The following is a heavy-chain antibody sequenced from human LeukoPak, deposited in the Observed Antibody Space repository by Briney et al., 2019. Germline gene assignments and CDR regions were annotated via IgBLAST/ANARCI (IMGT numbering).Heavy chain of an antibody. CDR2: ISGSGGST. CDR3: AKTPPYSSSWYYFDY. J-gene: IGHJ4*02. CDR1: GFTFTSYA. V-gene: IGHV3-23*01. Sequence: PGGSLRLSCAASGFTFTSYAMSWVRQAPGKGLEWVSTISGSGGSTYYADSVKGRFTISRDNSKNTLYLQMNSLRAEDTAVYYCAKTPPYSSSWYYFDYWGQGTLVTVSS. D-gene: IGHD6-13*01.